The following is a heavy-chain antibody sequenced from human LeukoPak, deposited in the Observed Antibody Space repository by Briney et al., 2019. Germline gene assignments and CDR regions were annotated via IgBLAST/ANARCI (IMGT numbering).Heavy chain of an antibody. CDR3: ARDLGGQWLTPSQIDY. D-gene: IGHD6-19*01. CDR2: RWYDGSNK. J-gene: IGHJ4*02. Sequence: GGSLRLSCAASVFTFSRYGMHLVRQAPGKGLEWVAVRWYDGSNKYYADSVKGRFTISRDNSKNTLYLQMNSLRAEDTAVYYCARDLGGQWLTPSQIDYWGQGTLVTVSS. V-gene: IGHV3-33*01. CDR1: VFTFSRYG.